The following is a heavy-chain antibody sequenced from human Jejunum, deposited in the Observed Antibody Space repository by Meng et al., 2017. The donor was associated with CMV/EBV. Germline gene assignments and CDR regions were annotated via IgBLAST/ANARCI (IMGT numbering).Heavy chain of an antibody. CDR3: ASPLGILGIVDL. Sequence: QLQLQGSGPGLVKPSETLSLTCTVSGGPISSSSYYWGWIRQPPGKGLEWIGSIYYSGSTYYNPSLKSRVTISVDTSKNQFSLKLSSVTAADTAVYYCASPLGILGIVDLWGRGTLVTVSS. V-gene: IGHV4-39*01. D-gene: IGHD7-27*01. CDR1: GGPISSSSYY. CDR2: IYYSGST. J-gene: IGHJ2*01.